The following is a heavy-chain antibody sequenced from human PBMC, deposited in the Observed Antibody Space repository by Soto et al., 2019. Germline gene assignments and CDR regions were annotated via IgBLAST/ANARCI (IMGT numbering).Heavy chain of an antibody. J-gene: IGHJ6*02. D-gene: IGHD3-10*01. Sequence: QVQLVQSGAEVKKPGSSVKVSCKASGGTFSSYAISWVRQAPGQGLEWMGGIIPIFGTASYAQKFQGRVTITADESTSTAYMELSSLRSEDTAVYYCARGGKNYGTNGMDVWGQGTTVTVSS. CDR2: IIPIFGTA. CDR3: ARGGKNYGTNGMDV. CDR1: GGTFSSYA. V-gene: IGHV1-69*01.